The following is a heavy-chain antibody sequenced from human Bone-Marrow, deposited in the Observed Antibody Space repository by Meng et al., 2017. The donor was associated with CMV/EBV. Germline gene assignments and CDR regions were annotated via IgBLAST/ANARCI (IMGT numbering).Heavy chain of an antibody. V-gene: IGHV4-39*01. J-gene: IGHJ3*02. D-gene: IGHD3-22*01. CDR3: ARYYYDSSGYYLDAFDI. CDR2: IYYSGST. Sequence: SETLSLTCTVSGGSISSSSYYWGWIRQPPGKGLEWIGCIYYSGSTYYNPSLKSRVTISVDTSKNQFSLKLSSVTAADTAVYYCARYYYDSSGYYLDAFDIWGQGTMVTVSS. CDR1: GGSISSSSYY.